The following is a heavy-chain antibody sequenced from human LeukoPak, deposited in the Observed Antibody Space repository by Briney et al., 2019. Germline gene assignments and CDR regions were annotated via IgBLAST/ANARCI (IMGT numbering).Heavy chain of an antibody. Sequence: KPGGSLRLSCAASGFTFSDYYMSWISQAPGNGLEWVSYIISSSNYTHYTDSVKGRFTISRDNAKNSLYLQMNSLRAEDTAVYYCARRSTGNFDYWGQGTLVTVS. CDR3: ARRSTGNFDY. CDR2: IISSSNYT. V-gene: IGHV3-11*03. J-gene: IGHJ4*02. CDR1: GFTFSDYY.